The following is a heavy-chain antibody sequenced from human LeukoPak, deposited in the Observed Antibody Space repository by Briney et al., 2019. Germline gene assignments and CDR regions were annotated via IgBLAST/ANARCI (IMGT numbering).Heavy chain of an antibody. V-gene: IGHV3-23*01. Sequence: GGSLRLSCAASGFSFSVYAMSWFRQAPGKGLEWVSSISGSGGRTNYTNSVKCRFTSFRENFKNTVYLEMNNLRAEDTALYYCAKGGQDFDFWRFDYWGQGNLVIVSS. CDR1: GFSFSVYA. D-gene: IGHD3-3*01. CDR3: AKGGQDFDFWRFDY. J-gene: IGHJ4*02. CDR2: ISGSGGRT.